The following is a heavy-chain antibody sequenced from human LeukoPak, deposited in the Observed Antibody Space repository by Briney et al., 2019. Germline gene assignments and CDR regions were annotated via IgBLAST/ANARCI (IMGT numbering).Heavy chain of an antibody. J-gene: IGHJ6*03. Sequence: PSETLSLTCTVSGGSISSGSYYWSWIRQPAGKGLEWIGRIYTSGSTNYNPSLKSRVTISVDTSKNQFSLKLSSVTAADTAVYYCARESYSNYGYYMDVWGKGTTVTVSS. D-gene: IGHD4-11*01. CDR1: GGSISSGSYY. CDR2: IYTSGST. CDR3: ARESYSNYGYYMDV. V-gene: IGHV4-61*02.